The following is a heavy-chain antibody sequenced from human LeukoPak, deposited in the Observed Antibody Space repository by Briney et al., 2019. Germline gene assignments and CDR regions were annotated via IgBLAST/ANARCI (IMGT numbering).Heavy chain of an antibody. Sequence: GGSLRLSCAASGFTFSGYGMHWVRQAPGKGLEWVAFIRYDGSNKYYADSVKGRFTISRDNSKNTLYLQMNSLRAEDTAVYYCAKVARPVKRWLQWDDAFDIWGQGTMVTVSS. CDR3: AKVARPVKRWLQWDDAFDI. CDR1: GFTFSGYG. J-gene: IGHJ3*02. D-gene: IGHD5-24*01. CDR2: IRYDGSNK. V-gene: IGHV3-30*02.